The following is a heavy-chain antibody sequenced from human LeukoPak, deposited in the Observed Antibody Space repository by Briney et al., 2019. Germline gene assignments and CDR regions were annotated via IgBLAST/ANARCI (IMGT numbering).Heavy chain of an antibody. J-gene: IGHJ4*02. CDR3: ARAQIVYGSGSYYTHDY. CDR1: GYTFTSYY. CDR2: INPSGGST. Sequence: GASVKVSCKASGYTFTSYYMHWVRQAPGQGLEWMGIINPSGGSTSYAQKFQGRVTMTRDTSTSTVYMEPSSLRSEDTAVYYCARAQIVYGSGSYYTHDYWGQGTLVTVSS. V-gene: IGHV1-46*01. D-gene: IGHD3-10*01.